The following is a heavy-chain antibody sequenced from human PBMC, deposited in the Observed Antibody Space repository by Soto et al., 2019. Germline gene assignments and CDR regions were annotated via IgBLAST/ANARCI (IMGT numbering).Heavy chain of an antibody. D-gene: IGHD2-2*01. V-gene: IGHV1-3*01. CDR1: GYIFTDFA. CDR3: ARDACSSACFDY. J-gene: IGHJ4*02. Sequence: QGQLVQSGAEVEKPGASVKVSCKASGYIFTDFAIHWVRQAPGQGLEWMGWVNAGNGNIKWSQKFQGRITLTGDASASTAYMELSCLRSEDTAIYYCARDACSSACFDYWGQGTLVTVSS. CDR2: VNAGNGNI.